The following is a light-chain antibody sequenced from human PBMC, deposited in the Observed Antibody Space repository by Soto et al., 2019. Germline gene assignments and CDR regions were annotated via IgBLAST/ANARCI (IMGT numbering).Light chain of an antibody. J-gene: IGLJ1*01. CDR3: FSHRSGDSHV. CDR1: SSDIGAYNY. Sequence: QSALTQPASVSGSPGQSTTISCTGTSSDIGAYNYVSWYQQYPGIAHNLMIYGVTNRPSGVSNRFSGSKTGNTASLTISGLQAEDEADYYCFSHRSGDSHVFGTGTKVTVL. V-gene: IGLV2-14*01. CDR2: GVT.